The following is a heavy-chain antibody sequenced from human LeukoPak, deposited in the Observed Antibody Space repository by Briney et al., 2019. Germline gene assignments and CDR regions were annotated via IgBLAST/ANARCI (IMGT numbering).Heavy chain of an antibody. CDR3: AKADRVASAATLDY. CDR2: ISHSGGRT. J-gene: IGHJ4*02. Sequence: GGSLRLSCAASGFTFNNYAMSWVRQAPGKGLEWVSTISHSGGRTYYADSLEGRFAISRDNSKNTLFLQMHSLRAEDTAVYYCAKADRVASAATLDYWGQGTLVTASS. V-gene: IGHV3-23*01. CDR1: GFTFNNYA. D-gene: IGHD2-15*01.